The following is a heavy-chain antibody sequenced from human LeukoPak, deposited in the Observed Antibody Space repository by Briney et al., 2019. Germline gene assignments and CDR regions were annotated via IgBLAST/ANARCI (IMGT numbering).Heavy chain of an antibody. CDR1: GFTFSSFA. D-gene: IGHD4-23*01. CDR3: AKAWAYGGNPGGDY. J-gene: IGHJ4*02. Sequence: PGGSLRLSCAASGFTFSSFAMSWVRQAPGKGLEWVSGVSGSGGSTYYADSVRGRFTISRDNSKNTLYLQMNSLRAEDTALYSCAKAWAYGGNPGGDYWGQGTLVTVSS. V-gene: IGHV3-23*01. CDR2: VSGSGGST.